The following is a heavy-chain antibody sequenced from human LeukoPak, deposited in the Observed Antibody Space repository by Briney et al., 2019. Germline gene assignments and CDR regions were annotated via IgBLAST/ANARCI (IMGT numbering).Heavy chain of an antibody. V-gene: IGHV1-69*13. CDR3: ARGELPYYYDSSGYYALSY. J-gene: IGHJ4*02. Sequence: VASVKVSCKASGGTFSSYAISWVRQAPGHELEWMGGIIPIFGTANFAQKFQGRVTITADESPSTAYMELSILRSEDTAVYYCARGELPYYYDSSGYYALSYWGQGTLVTVSS. CDR1: GGTFSSYA. D-gene: IGHD3-22*01. CDR2: IIPIFGTA.